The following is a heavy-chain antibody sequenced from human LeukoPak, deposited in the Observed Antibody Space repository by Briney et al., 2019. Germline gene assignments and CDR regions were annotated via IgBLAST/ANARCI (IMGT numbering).Heavy chain of an antibody. D-gene: IGHD6-13*01. J-gene: IGHJ4*02. Sequence: SQTLSLTCTVSGGSISSYYWSWIRQPPGKGLDWIGYIYYSGSTNYNPSLKSRVTISVDTSKNQFSLKLSSVTAADTAVYYCARRPRIAAAGIDYWGQGTLVTVSS. CDR3: ARRPRIAAAGIDY. CDR1: GGSISSYY. CDR2: IYYSGST. V-gene: IGHV4-59*12.